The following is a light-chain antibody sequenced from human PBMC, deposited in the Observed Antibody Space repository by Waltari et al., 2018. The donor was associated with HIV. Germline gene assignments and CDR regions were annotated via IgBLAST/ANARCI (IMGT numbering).Light chain of an antibody. CDR1: QSLLYIYNNKNS. J-gene: IGKJ4*01. CDR3: HQYHDTPLT. Sequence: DIVMTQSPDSLAVSLGERATINCKSSQSLLYIYNNKNSLDWYQQKPGQPPKLLIYWASTRESWVPDRFSGSGSVTDFTLTISGLQAEDVAVYYCHQYHDTPLTFGGGTKVEIK. CDR2: WAS. V-gene: IGKV4-1*01.